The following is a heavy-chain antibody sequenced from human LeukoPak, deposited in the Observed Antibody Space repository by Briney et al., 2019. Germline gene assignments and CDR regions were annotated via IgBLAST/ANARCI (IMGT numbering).Heavy chain of an antibody. V-gene: IGHV1-2*02. CDR1: GHTFSDYH. CDR3: ASVRAGDDFDY. Sequence: SVKVSCKASGHTFSDYHMQWVRLAPGQGLEWMGWIRPKSGDTKSGQKFQGRVTLTRDTSISTAYMELSRLTSDDTAVYYCASVRAGDDFDYWGQGTLVTVSS. CDR2: IRPKSGDT. J-gene: IGHJ4*02. D-gene: IGHD3-16*01.